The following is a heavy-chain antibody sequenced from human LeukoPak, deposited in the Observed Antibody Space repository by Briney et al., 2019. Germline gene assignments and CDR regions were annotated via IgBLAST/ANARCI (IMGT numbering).Heavy chain of an antibody. V-gene: IGHV4-59*01. CDR3: ARVGSYCFEY. J-gene: IGHJ4*02. Sequence: PSETLSLTCTVSGGSISTYYWSWIRQPPGKGLEWIGYIDYSGATNYNPPLKSRVTMSVDTSKHQFSLKLSSVTAADTAVYYCARVGSYCFEYWGQGTLVTVSS. CDR1: GGSISTYY. CDR2: IDYSGAT. D-gene: IGHD3-10*01.